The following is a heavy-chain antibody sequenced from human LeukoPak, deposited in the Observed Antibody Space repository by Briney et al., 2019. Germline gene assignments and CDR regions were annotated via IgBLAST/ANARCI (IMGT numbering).Heavy chain of an antibody. Sequence: ASVKVSCKASGYTFTSHGFSWVRQAPGQGLEWMGWISAYNGKTEYAQNFQGRLTLTTDASTSTAYMELRSLRSDDTAVYYCARGTIPLTGYYNGGYYYYGMDVWGQGTTVTVSS. CDR2: ISAYNGKT. CDR3: ARGTIPLTGYYNGGYYYYGMDV. D-gene: IGHD3-9*01. CDR1: GYTFTSHG. V-gene: IGHV1-18*01. J-gene: IGHJ6*02.